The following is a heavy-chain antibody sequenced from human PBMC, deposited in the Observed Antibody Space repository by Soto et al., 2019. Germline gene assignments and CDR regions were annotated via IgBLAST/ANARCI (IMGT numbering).Heavy chain of an antibody. Sequence: SETLSLTCTVSGGSISSGGYYWSWIRQHPGKGLEWIGYIYYSGSTYYNPSLKSRVTISVDTSKNQFSLKLSSVTAADTAVYYCARDQYYGSGYMDVWGKGTTVTVSS. CDR1: GGSISSGGYY. V-gene: IGHV4-31*03. CDR3: ARDQYYGSGYMDV. CDR2: IYYSGST. D-gene: IGHD3-10*01. J-gene: IGHJ6*03.